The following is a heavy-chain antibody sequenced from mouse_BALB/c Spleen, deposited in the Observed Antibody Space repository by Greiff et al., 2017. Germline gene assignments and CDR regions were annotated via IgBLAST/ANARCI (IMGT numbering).Heavy chain of an antibody. Sequence: QVQLQQPGAELVMPGASVKMSCKASGYTFTDYWMHWVKQRPGQGLEWIGAIDTSDSYTSYNQKFKGKATLTVDESSSTAYMQLSSLTSEDSAVYYCARADDGSSYNYAMDYWGQGTSVTVSS. CDR3: ARADDGSSYNYAMDY. V-gene: IGHV1-69*01. J-gene: IGHJ4*01. CDR1: GYTFTDYW. CDR2: IDTSDSYT. D-gene: IGHD1-1*01.